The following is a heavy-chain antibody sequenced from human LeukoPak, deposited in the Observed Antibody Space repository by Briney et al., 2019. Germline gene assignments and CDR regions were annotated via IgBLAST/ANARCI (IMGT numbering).Heavy chain of an antibody. D-gene: IGHD3-10*01. CDR3: ARDMFLYFASETNPFDP. J-gene: IGHJ5*02. CDR2: IYGGGST. CDR1: GFTVSSNY. Sequence: GGSLRLSCSASGFTVSSNYMSWVRQAPGKGLNWVSVIYGGGSTYYADSVKGRFTISRDISKNTVYLQMNSLRAEDTAVYYCARDMFLYFASETNPFDPWGQGTLVTVSS. V-gene: IGHV3-66*01.